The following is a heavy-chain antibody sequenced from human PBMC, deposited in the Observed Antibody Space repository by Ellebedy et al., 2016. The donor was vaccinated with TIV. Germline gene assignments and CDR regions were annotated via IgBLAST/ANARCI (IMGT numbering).Heavy chain of an antibody. CDR3: ARGNSGSFHY. CDR2: IRFDGSAK. Sequence: GGSLRLSCAASGFTFSSYGVHWVRQAPGKGLEWVAFIRFDGSAKYYADSVKGRFTISRDNVRKSLYLQMDRLTTDDTAVYYCARGNSGSFHYWGQGILVTVSS. D-gene: IGHD3-10*01. V-gene: IGHV3-30*02. J-gene: IGHJ4*02. CDR1: GFTFSSYG.